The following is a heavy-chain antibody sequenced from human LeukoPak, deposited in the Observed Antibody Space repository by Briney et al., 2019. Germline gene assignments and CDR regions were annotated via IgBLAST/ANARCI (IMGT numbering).Heavy chain of an antibody. V-gene: IGHV3-74*01. Sequence: GGSLRLSCAASGFTFSSYWMHWVRQAPGKGLVWVSRINSDGSSTSYADSVKGRFTISRDNAKNTLYLQMNSLRAEDTAVYYCAGVVVPAAMPYYYYYYGMDVWGQGTTVTVSS. D-gene: IGHD2-2*01. CDR1: GFTFSSYW. J-gene: IGHJ6*02. CDR2: INSDGSST. CDR3: AGVVVPAAMPYYYYYYGMDV.